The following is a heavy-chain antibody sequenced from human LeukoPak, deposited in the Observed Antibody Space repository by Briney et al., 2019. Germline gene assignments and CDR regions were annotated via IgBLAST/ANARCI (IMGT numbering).Heavy chain of an antibody. D-gene: IGHD5-24*01. CDR1: GFTFSSYG. CDR3: AKDNGWLQPYFDY. CDR2: IRYDGSNK. Sequence: GGSLRLSCAASGFTFSSYGMHWVRQAPGKGLEWVAFIRYDGSNKYYADSVKGRFTISRDNSKNTLYLQMNSLRAEDTAVYYCAKDNGWLQPYFDYWGQGTLVTVSS. J-gene: IGHJ4*02. V-gene: IGHV3-30*02.